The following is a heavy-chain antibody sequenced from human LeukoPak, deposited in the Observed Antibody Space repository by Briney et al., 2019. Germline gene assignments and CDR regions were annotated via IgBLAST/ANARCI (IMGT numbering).Heavy chain of an antibody. D-gene: IGHD3-3*01. V-gene: IGHV4-39*01. CDR1: GGSISSSSYY. CDR2: IYYSGST. CDR3: ASEITIFGVVIGPHFDY. Sequence: SETLSLTCTVSGGSISSSSYYWGWIRQPPGKGLEWIGSIYYSGSTYYNPSLKSRVTISVDTSKNQFTLKLSSVTAADTAVYYCASEITIFGVVIGPHFDYWGQGTLVTVSS. J-gene: IGHJ4*02.